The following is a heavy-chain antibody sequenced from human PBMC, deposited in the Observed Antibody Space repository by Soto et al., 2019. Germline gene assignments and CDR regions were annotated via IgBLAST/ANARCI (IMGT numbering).Heavy chain of an antibody. CDR3: ATDKGIT. CDR2: IWYDGSDK. D-gene: IGHD3-10*01. V-gene: IGHV3-33*01. J-gene: IGHJ5*02. CDR1: GFTFSSYG. Sequence: GGSLRLSCAASGFTFSSYGMHWVRQAPGKGLEWVAVIWYDGSDKYYADSVKGRFTTSRDNSKNMLYLQMNSLRAEDTAVYYCATDKGITWGQGTLVTVSS.